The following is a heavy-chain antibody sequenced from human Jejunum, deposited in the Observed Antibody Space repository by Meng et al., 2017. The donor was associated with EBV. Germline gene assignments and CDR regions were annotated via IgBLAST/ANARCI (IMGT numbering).Heavy chain of an antibody. CDR2: INTNTGYP. CDR3: ARVRPGGGWFDP. J-gene: IGHJ5*02. Sequence: QRVQCGTECKKPGALVKVSGKAAGYTFTSSGINWVRQAPGQGLEWMGWINTNTGYPTYAQDLTGRFVFSLDTSVSTAYLQITSLSTEDNAVYYCARVRPGGGWFDPWGQGTLVTVSS. V-gene: IGHV7-4-1*02. CDR1: GYTFTSSG. D-gene: IGHD2-8*02.